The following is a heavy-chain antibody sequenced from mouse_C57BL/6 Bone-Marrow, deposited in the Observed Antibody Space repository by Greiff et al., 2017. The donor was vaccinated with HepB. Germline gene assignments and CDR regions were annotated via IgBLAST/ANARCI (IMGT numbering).Heavy chain of an antibody. V-gene: IGHV1-80*01. CDR2: IYPGDGDT. CDR1: GYAFSSYW. CDR3: ASLYGSSFYFDY. Sequence: VQRVESGAELVKPGASVKISCKASGYAFSSYWMNWVKQRPGKGLEWIGQIYPGDGDTNYNGKFKGKATLTADKSSSTAYMQLSSLTSEDSAVYFCASLYGSSFYFDYWGQGTTLTVSS. J-gene: IGHJ2*01. D-gene: IGHD1-1*01.